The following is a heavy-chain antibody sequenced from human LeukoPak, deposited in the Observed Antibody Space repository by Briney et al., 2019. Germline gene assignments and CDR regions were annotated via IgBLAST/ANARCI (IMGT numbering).Heavy chain of an antibody. CDR1: GFTFSNAW. CDR2: IKSKTDGGTT. D-gene: IGHD2/OR15-2a*01. V-gene: IGHV3-15*01. CDR3: TTDTYYARGIDY. J-gene: IGHJ4*02. Sequence: GGSLRLSCAASGFTFSNAWMSWVRQAPGKGLEWVGRIKSKTDGGTTDYAAPVKGRFTISRDDSKNTLYLQMNSLKTEDTAVYYCTTDTYYARGIDYWGQGTLVTVSS.